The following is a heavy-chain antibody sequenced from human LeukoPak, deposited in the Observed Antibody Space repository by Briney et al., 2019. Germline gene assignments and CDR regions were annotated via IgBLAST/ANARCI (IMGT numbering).Heavy chain of an antibody. CDR1: GGSFSGYY. CDR3: ARDPNSSGWDINGAFDI. J-gene: IGHJ3*02. CDR2: INHSGST. D-gene: IGHD6-19*01. V-gene: IGHV4-34*01. Sequence: PSETLSLTCAVYGGSFSGYYWSWIRQPPGKGLEWIGEINHSGSTNYNPSLKSRVTISVDTSKNQFSLKLSSVTAADTAVYYCARDPNSSGWDINGAFDIWGQGTMVTVSS.